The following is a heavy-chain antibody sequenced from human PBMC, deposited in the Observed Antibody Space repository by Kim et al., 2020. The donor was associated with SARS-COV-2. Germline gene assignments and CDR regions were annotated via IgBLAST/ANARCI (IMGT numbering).Heavy chain of an antibody. CDR3: ARGAIHFDY. V-gene: IGHV6-1*01. J-gene: IGHJ4*02. CDR2: WYN. D-gene: IGHD2-21*01. Sequence: WYNDYAVSVKSRITSNPDTSKNQFSLQLFSVTPEDTAIYYCARGAIHFDYWGQGTLVTVSS.